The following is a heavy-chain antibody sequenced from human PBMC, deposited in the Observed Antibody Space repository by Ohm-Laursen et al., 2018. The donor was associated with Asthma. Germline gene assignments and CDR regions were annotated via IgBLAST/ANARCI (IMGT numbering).Heavy chain of an antibody. V-gene: IGHV4-31*03. CDR3: ARDSIAAAGTGIDY. J-gene: IGHJ4*02. CDR2: IYYSGST. D-gene: IGHD6-13*01. Sequence: TLSLTCTVSGGSISSGGYYWSWIRQHPGKGLEWIGYIYYSGSTYYNPSLKSRVTISVDTPKNQFSLKLSSVTAADTAVYYCARDSIAAAGTGIDYWGQGTLVTVSS. CDR1: GGSISSGGYY.